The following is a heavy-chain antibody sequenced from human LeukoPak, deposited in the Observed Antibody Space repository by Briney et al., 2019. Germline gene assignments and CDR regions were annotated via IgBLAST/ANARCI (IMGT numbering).Heavy chain of an antibody. Sequence: SETLSLTCAVYGGSFSGYYWSWIRQPPGKGLEWIGEINHSGSTNYNPSLKSRVTISVDTSKNQFSLKLSSVTAADTAVYYCARVLWFGETEYFDYWGQGTLVTVSS. CDR3: ARVLWFGETEYFDY. CDR2: INHSGST. J-gene: IGHJ4*02. V-gene: IGHV4-34*01. CDR1: GGSFSGYY. D-gene: IGHD3-10*01.